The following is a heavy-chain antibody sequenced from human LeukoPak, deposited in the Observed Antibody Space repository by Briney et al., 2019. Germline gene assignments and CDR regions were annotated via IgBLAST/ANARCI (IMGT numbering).Heavy chain of an antibody. J-gene: IGHJ4*02. CDR2: IKQDGSEK. D-gene: IGHD6-6*01. CDR1: GFTFSSYW. V-gene: IGHV3-7*01. CDR3: ARDPRGSSSEEGYFDY. Sequence: GGSLRLSCAASGFTFSSYWMSWVRQAPGKGLEWVANIKQDGSEKYYVDSVKGRFTISRDNAKNSLYLQMNSLRAEDTAVYYCARDPRGSSSEEGYFDYWGQGTLVTVSS.